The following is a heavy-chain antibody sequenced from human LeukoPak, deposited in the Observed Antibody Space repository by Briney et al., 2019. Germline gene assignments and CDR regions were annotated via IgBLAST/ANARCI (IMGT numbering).Heavy chain of an antibody. D-gene: IGHD3-10*01. V-gene: IGHV3-30*18. J-gene: IGHJ4*02. CDR2: ITYDDFYK. CDR3: AKDRISMVRSSDIDN. CDR1: GFTFSDYY. Sequence: GGSLRLSCAASGFTFSDYYMSWIRQAPGKGLEWVALITYDDFYKYYGDSVKGRFTISRDNSKNTLYLQMNSLRPEDTAVYYCAKDRISMVRSSDIDNWGQGTLVTVSS.